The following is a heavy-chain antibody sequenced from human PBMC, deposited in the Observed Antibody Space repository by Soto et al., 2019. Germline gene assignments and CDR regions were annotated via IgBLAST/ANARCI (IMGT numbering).Heavy chain of an antibody. V-gene: IGHV3-30*18. CDR3: AKGLIGMIVYTDY. J-gene: IGHJ4*02. CDR2: ISYDGSNK. CDR1: GFTFSSYG. D-gene: IGHD3-22*01. Sequence: GGSLRLSCAASGFTFSSYGMHWVRQAPGKGLEWVAVISYDGSNKYYADSVKGRFTISRDNSKNTLYLQMNSLRAEDTAVYYCAKGLIGMIVYTDYWGQGTLVTVSS.